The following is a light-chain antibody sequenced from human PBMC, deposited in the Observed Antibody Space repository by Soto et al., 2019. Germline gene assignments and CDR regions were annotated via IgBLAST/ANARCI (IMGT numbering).Light chain of an antibody. Sequence: QSALTQPASVSGSPGQSITISCTGTSSDIGSYNLVSWYQQHPGKAPRLMISEVTKRPSGISNRFSGSKSGNTASLTISGLQAEDEADYYCCSFVHITTSYVFVTGTKVTVL. V-gene: IGLV2-23*02. CDR1: SSDIGSYNL. J-gene: IGLJ1*01. CDR3: CSFVHITTSYV. CDR2: EVT.